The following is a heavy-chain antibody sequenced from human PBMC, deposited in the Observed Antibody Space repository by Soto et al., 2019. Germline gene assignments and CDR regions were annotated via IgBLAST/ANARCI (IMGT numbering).Heavy chain of an antibody. V-gene: IGHV1-2*04. CDR2: IDGDSGDT. D-gene: IGHD1-26*01. CDR1: GYTFTNYY. Sequence: QVQLVQSGAEVKKPGASVKVSCKASGYTFTNYYIHWVRQAPGQGLEWMGWIDGDSGDTNYAQKFQGWVTMTRDTSFNTAYMELSMLTSDDSAVYYCARPPNNGKAGVYGMDVWGQGTTVTVSS. CDR3: ARPPNNGKAGVYGMDV. J-gene: IGHJ6*02.